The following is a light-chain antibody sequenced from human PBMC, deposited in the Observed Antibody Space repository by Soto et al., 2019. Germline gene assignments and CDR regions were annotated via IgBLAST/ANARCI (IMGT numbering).Light chain of an antibody. CDR1: SSDVGGSNY. CDR2: DVS. V-gene: IGLV2-14*03. J-gene: IGLJ2*01. Sequence: QSALTQPASVSGSPGQSITISCSGTSSDVGGSNYVSWYQQHPGEAPKLMIYDVSYRPSGVSNLFSGSKSGNTASLTISGLRAADEADYFCSSYTSSAPGVLFGGGTKLTVL. CDR3: SSYTSSAPGVL.